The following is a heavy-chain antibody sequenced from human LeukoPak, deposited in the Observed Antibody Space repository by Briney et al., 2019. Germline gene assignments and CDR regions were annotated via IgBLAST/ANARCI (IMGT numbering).Heavy chain of an antibody. CDR3: ASPSAYSGYGSDY. J-gene: IGHJ4*02. CDR2: IRSKTNSYAT. Sequence: SEGSLRLSCTASGFSFSGFDIHWVRQASDKGLEWVGRIRSKTNSYATAYAASVKGRFIISRDDSKNTAYLQMNSLKTDDTAVYYCASPSAYSGYGSDYWGQGTLVTVSS. V-gene: IGHV3-73*01. D-gene: IGHD5-12*01. CDR1: GFSFSGFD.